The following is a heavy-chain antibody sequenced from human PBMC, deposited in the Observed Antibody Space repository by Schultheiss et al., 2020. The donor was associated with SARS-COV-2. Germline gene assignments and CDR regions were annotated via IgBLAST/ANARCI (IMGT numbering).Heavy chain of an antibody. CDR2: ISSSGSTI. D-gene: IGHD6-19*01. CDR3: ARDSSGWYDFGY. Sequence: GGSLRLSCAASGFTFSSYSMNWVRQAPGKGLEWVSYISSSGSTIYYADSVKGRFTISRDNAKNSLYLQMNSLRAEDTAVYYCARDSSGWYDFGYWGQGTLVTVSS. J-gene: IGHJ4*02. CDR1: GFTFSSYS. V-gene: IGHV3-48*04.